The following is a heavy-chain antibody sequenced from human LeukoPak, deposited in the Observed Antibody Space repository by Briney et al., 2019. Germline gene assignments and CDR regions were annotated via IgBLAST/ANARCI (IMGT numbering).Heavy chain of an antibody. V-gene: IGHV3-74*01. Sequence: GGSLRLSCAASGFTFSSYWMHWVRQAPGKGLVWVSRINTDGSSTYYTDSVKGRFTISRDNSKNTLYLQMSSLRADDTAVYFCAREIQYSYNFDYWGQGTLVTVSS. CDR2: INTDGSST. CDR1: GFTFSSYW. D-gene: IGHD5-18*01. J-gene: IGHJ4*02. CDR3: AREIQYSYNFDY.